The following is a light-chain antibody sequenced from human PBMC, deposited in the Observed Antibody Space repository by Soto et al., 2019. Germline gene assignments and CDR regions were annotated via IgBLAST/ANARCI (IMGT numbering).Light chain of an antibody. J-gene: IGKJ1*01. V-gene: IGKV3-20*01. CDR3: QQYGSSPRT. CDR1: QSVSSSY. Sequence: EIVLTQSPGTLSLSPGERATLSCRASQSVSSSYLAWYQKKPGPAPRLLIYGASSSATGIPDRFSGSGSGTDFPLTSSRLEAEDFALYYCQQYGSSPRTFGQGTKVEIK. CDR2: GAS.